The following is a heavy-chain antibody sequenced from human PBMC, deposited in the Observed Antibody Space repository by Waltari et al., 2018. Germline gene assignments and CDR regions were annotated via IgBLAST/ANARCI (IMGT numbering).Heavy chain of an antibody. CDR2: IIPILGIA. CDR1: GVTFSSYT. D-gene: IGHD6-25*01. V-gene: IGHV1-69*08. Sequence: QVQLVQSGAEVKKPGSSVKVSCKASGVTFSSYTISWVRQAPGQGLEWMGRIIPILGIADYAQKFQGRVTVAADKSTSTAYMELSSLRPEDTAVYYCAGDRAEDYYGMDVWGQGTTVTVSS. J-gene: IGHJ6*02. CDR3: AGDRAEDYYGMDV.